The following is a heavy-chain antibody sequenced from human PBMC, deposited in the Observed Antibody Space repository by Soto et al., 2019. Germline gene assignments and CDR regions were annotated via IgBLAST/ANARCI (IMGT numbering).Heavy chain of an antibody. D-gene: IGHD3-9*01. Sequence: GGSLRLSCAASGLTFSNYAMHWVRQAPGKGLEWVAVISYDESNKYYPDSVKGRFTISRDNSKNTLYVQMKRLRAEDTAVYYCASFSNHVRYFVWGQGILVTVSS. CDR1: GLTFSNYA. V-gene: IGHV3-30-3*01. CDR3: ASFSNHVRYFV. J-gene: IGHJ4*02. CDR2: ISYDESNK.